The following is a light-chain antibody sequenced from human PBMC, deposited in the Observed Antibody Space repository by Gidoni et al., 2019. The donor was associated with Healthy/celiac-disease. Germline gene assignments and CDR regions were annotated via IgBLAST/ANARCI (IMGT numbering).Light chain of an antibody. J-gene: IGLJ2*01. CDR1: KLGDKY. CDR3: QAWDSSTALVV. Sequence: SYELTQPPSVSVSPGHTASITCSGAKLGDKYACWYQQKPGQSPVLVIYQDSKRPSGIPERFSGSNSGNTATLTISGTQAMDEADYYCQAWDSSTALVVFGGGTKLTVL. V-gene: IGLV3-1*01. CDR2: QDS.